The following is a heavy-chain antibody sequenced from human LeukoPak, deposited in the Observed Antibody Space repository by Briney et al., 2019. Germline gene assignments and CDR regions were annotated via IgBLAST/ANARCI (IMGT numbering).Heavy chain of an antibody. D-gene: IGHD3-22*01. CDR3: ARGALDYYDSSGYSPAFDI. Sequence: SVKVSCKASGGTFSSYAISWVRQAPGQGLEWMGRIIPILGIANYAQKFQGRVTITADKSTSTAYMELSSLRFEDTAVYYCARGALDYYDSSGYSPAFDIWGQGTMVTVSS. V-gene: IGHV1-69*04. CDR1: GGTFSSYA. CDR2: IIPILGIA. J-gene: IGHJ3*02.